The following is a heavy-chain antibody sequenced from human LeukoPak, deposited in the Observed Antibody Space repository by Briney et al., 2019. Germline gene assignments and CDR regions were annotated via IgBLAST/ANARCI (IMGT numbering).Heavy chain of an antibody. J-gene: IGHJ6*02. CDR2: IIPIFGTA. CDR1: GGTFSSYA. V-gene: IGHV1-69*13. D-gene: IGHD3-10*01. CDR3: ARYYYGSGSYFHNPYYYTVWTS. Sequence: SVKVSCKASGGTFSSYAISWVRQAPGQGLEWMGGIIPIFGTANYAQKFQGRVTITADESTSTAYMELSSLRSEDTAVYYCARYYYGSGSYFHNPYYYTVWTSGAKGPRSPSP.